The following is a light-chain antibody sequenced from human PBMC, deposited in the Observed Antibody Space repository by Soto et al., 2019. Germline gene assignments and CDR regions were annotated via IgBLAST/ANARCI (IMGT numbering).Light chain of an antibody. Sequence: QSVLTQPASVSGSPGQSITISCTGTSSDVGGYNYVSWYQQHPGKAPKLMIYAVSNRPSGVSNRFSGSKSGNTASLTISGLQAEDEADYYCSSYTSSSTLFYVFGTGTKVTVL. J-gene: IGLJ1*01. CDR1: SSDVGGYNY. CDR3: SSYTSSSTLFYV. CDR2: AVS. V-gene: IGLV2-14*01.